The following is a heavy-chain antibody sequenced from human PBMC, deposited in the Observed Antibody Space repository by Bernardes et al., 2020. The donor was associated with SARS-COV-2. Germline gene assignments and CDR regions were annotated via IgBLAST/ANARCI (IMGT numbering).Heavy chain of an antibody. Sequence: SETLSLTCIVSGGSITDYYWSWIRQPPGKGLEWIGYIFRSGRTDYNPSLKSRVTMSVDTSKNQVSLKLTSVTAADTAVYFCARDREYTGAYYRTFDAFDIWGQGTMVTVSS. J-gene: IGHJ3*02. CDR2: IFRSGRT. CDR3: ARDREYTGAYYRTFDAFDI. CDR1: GGSITDYY. D-gene: IGHD2-8*02. V-gene: IGHV4-59*01.